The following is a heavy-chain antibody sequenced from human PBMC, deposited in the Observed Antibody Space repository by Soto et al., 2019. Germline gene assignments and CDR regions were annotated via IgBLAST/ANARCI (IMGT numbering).Heavy chain of an antibody. D-gene: IGHD3-16*01. V-gene: IGHV1-18*01. CDR2: ISAYNGNT. CDR1: GYTFTNFG. CDR3: ARGGTPIYY. Sequence: QVQLVQSGAEVKKPGASVKVSCKASGYTFTNFGISWVRQAPGQGLGWMGWISAYNGNTNYAQKFQGRVTMTTDTSTSTASMEVRSLRFDDTAVYYCARGGTPIYYWGQGTLVTVSS. J-gene: IGHJ4*02.